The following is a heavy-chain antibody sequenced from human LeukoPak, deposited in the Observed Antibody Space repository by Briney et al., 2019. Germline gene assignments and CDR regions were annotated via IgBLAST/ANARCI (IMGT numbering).Heavy chain of an antibody. Sequence: SETLPFTCAVYGGSFSGYYWSWIRQPPGKGLEWIGEINHSGSTNYNPSLKSRVTISVDTSKNQFSLKLSSVTAADTAVYYCAGGRRGYCSSTSCQGVYFDYWGQGTLVTVSS. CDR3: AGGRRGYCSSTSCQGVYFDY. CDR1: GGSFSGYY. D-gene: IGHD2-2*01. V-gene: IGHV4-34*01. J-gene: IGHJ4*02. CDR2: INHSGST.